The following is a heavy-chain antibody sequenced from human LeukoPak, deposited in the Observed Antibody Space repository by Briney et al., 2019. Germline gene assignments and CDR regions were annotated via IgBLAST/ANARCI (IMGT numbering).Heavy chain of an antibody. Sequence: ASVRVSCKASGYSFTNYYMHWVRQAPGQGLEWMGMINPSGGSTTYAQKFQGRVTMTRDMSTSTVYMELSSLTSEETAVYYCARTRGYYFDYWGQGTLVIVSS. CDR2: INPSGGST. CDR1: GYSFTNYY. V-gene: IGHV1-46*01. J-gene: IGHJ4*02. CDR3: ARTRGYYFDY.